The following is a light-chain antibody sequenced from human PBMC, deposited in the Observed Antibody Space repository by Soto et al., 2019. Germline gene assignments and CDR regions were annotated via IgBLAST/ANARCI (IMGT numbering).Light chain of an antibody. V-gene: IGLV1-47*01. CDR2: RNS. Sequence: QSVLTQSPSASGTPGQRVTISCSGSASTIGRNYVYWYQQLPGTAPKLLIYRNSQRPSGVPGRFSGSKSGTSASLAISGLLSEDEADYYCAAWDDNLSGLYVFGAGTKVTVL. CDR1: ASTIGRNY. J-gene: IGLJ1*01. CDR3: AAWDDNLSGLYV.